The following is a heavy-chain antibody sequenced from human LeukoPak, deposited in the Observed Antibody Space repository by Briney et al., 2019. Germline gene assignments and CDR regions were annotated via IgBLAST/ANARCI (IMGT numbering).Heavy chain of an antibody. V-gene: IGHV3-23*01. Sequence: GGSLRLSCAASGFTFSSYAMSWVRQAPGKGLEWVSAISGSGGSTYYADSVKGRFTISRDNSKNTLYLQMNGLRAEDTAVYYCAKDITGTRTYYDFWSGYPDAFDIWGQGTMVTVSS. CDR2: ISGSGGST. CDR3: AKDITGTRTYYDFWSGYPDAFDI. D-gene: IGHD3-3*01. CDR1: GFTFSSYA. J-gene: IGHJ3*02.